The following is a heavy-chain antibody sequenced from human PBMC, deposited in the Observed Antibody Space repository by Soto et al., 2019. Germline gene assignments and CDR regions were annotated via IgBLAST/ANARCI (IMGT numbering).Heavy chain of an antibody. Sequence: QVQLQESGPGLVKPSQTLSLTCTVSGGFISSGGYYWGWIRQLPGKGLEWIVYIYYSGNTYYNPSLKSRVTMSVDTSKNQYSLKLSSVTAADTAVYYCARSVSPWGQGTLVTVSS. J-gene: IGHJ5*02. CDR2: IYYSGNT. V-gene: IGHV4-31*03. CDR3: ARSVSP. CDR1: GGFISSGGYY.